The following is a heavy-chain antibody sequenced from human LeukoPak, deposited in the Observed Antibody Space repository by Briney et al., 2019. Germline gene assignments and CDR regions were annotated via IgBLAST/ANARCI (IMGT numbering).Heavy chain of an antibody. CDR1: GGSISSYY. CDR3: ARGPQNYDSSGYYPRPTDY. CDR2: IYYSGST. J-gene: IGHJ4*02. D-gene: IGHD3-22*01. Sequence: SETLSLTCTVSGGSISSYYWSWIRQPPGKGLEWIGYIYYSGSTNYNPSLKSRVTISVDTSKNQFSLKLSSVTAADTAVYYCARGPQNYDSSGYYPRPTDYWGQGTLVTVSS. V-gene: IGHV4-59*01.